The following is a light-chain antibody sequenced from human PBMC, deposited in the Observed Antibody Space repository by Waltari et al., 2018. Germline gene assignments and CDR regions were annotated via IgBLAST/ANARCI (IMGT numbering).Light chain of an antibody. J-gene: IGKJ4*01. V-gene: IGKV3-11*01. Sequence: CRASQGVGTYLAWYQQRPGQSPRLLIYEASYRATGIPARFSGSGSETDFTLTISSLQPEDFAVYYCQQRRNWPLTFGGGTRVQI. CDR1: QGVGTY. CDR2: EAS. CDR3: QQRRNWPLT.